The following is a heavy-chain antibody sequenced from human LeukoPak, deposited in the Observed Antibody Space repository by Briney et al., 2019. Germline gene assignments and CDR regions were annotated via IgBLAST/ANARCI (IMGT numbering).Heavy chain of an antibody. D-gene: IGHD3-3*01. J-gene: IGHJ4*02. CDR1: GGSISSSSYN. CDR2: IHYSGTT. Sequence: PSETLSLTCTVSGGSISSSSYNWGWIRQPPGKGLEWIGSIHYSGTTYYNPSLKSRVTISRDTPKNQFSLKLSSVTAADTAVYYCTRDQLGTTIFGVAGAPFDYWGQGTLVTVSS. V-gene: IGHV4-39*07. CDR3: TRDQLGTTIFGVAGAPFDY.